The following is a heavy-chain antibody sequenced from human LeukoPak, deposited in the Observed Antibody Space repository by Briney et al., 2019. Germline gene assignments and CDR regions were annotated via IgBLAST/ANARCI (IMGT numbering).Heavy chain of an antibody. J-gene: IGHJ4*02. CDR2: IYYSGST. Sequence: WIRQPPGKGLEWIGSIYYSGSTYYNPSLKSRVTISVDTSKNQFSLKLSSVTAADTAVYYCARLRRRFLEWLPLGDFDYWGQGTLVTVSS. CDR3: ARLRRRFLEWLPLGDFDY. V-gene: IGHV4-39*01. D-gene: IGHD3-3*01.